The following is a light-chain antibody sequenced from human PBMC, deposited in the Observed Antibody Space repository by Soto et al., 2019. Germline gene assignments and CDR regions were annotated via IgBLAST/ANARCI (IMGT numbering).Light chain of an antibody. CDR2: DAS. CDR3: QKNDDLNLT. CDR1: HDIGNY. J-gene: IGKJ4*01. Sequence: DIQMTQSPSSLSASVGDSVTITCQASHDIGNYLNWHQQKPGKAPKLLINDASNLEAGVPSRFSGSGSGTDFTFTISSLQPEDVATYYGQKNDDLNLTFGGGTKVEI. V-gene: IGKV1-33*01.